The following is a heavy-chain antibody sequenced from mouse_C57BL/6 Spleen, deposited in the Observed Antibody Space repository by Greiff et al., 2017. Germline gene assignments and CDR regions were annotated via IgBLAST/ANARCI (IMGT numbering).Heavy chain of an antibody. CDR2: IDPSDSET. J-gene: IGHJ4*01. Sequence: QVQLKQPGAELVRPGSSVKLSCKASGYTFTSYWMHWVKQRPIQGLEWIGNIDPSDSETHYNQKFKDKATLTVDKSSSTAYMQLSSLTSEDSAVYYCARWDYDEGYAMDYWGQGTSVTVSS. D-gene: IGHD2-4*01. CDR1: GYTFTSYW. CDR3: ARWDYDEGYAMDY. V-gene: IGHV1-52*01.